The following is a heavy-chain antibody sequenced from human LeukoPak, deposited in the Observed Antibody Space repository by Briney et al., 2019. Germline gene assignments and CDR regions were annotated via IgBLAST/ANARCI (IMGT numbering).Heavy chain of an antibody. D-gene: IGHD1-26*01. CDR1: GFTFSRYS. CDR3: AREFDGSASGAGY. V-gene: IGHV3-21*01. J-gene: IGHJ4*02. Sequence: PGGSLRLSCAASGFTFSRYSMNWVRQAPRKGLEWVSSMSSSSGLIYYGDSVKGRFTVSRNNAKRSLYLQMNSLRADDTAVYYCAREFDGSASGAGYWGQGTLVTVSS. CDR2: MSSSSGLI.